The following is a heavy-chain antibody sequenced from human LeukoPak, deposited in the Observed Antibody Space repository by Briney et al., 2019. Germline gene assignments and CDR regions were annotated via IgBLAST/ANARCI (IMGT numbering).Heavy chain of an antibody. J-gene: IGHJ4*02. Sequence: GGSLRLSCAASGSTFDDYAMHWVRQAPGKGLEWVSLISGDGVSTYYADSVKGRFTISRDNSKNSLYLQMNSLRTEDTALYYCAKDQIQLWSFDYWGQGTLVTVSS. V-gene: IGHV3-43*02. D-gene: IGHD5-18*01. CDR3: AKDQIQLWSFDY. CDR1: GSTFDDYA. CDR2: ISGDGVST.